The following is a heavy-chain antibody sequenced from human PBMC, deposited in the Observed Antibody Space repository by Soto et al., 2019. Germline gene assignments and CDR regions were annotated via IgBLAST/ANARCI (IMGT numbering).Heavy chain of an antibody. CDR2: IYYSGST. CDR3: ARKTTVTTSFDY. V-gene: IGHV4-31*03. CDR1: GGSISSGGYY. J-gene: IGHJ4*02. Sequence: QVQLQESGPGLVKPSQTLSLTCTVSGGSISSGGYYWSWIRQHPGKGLEWIGYIYYSGSTYYNPSLKSRVTISVATSKNQFSLKLSSVTAADTAVYYCARKTTVTTSFDYWGQGTLVTVSS. D-gene: IGHD4-17*01.